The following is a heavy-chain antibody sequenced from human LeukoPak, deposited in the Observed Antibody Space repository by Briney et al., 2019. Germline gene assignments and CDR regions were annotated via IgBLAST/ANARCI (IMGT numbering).Heavy chain of an antibody. CDR2: VSYDGSKK. Sequence: GGSLRLSCAASGFTFSTHAMHWVRQAPGKGLEWVAVVSYDGSKKYYVDSVKGRFTISRDNSKTTLDLQMNSLRPEDTAVYYCTKDANDNYSPLCYFDYWGQGMLVTVSS. J-gene: IGHJ4*02. D-gene: IGHD4-11*01. CDR3: TKDANDNYSPLCYFDY. V-gene: IGHV3-30-3*01. CDR1: GFTFSTHA.